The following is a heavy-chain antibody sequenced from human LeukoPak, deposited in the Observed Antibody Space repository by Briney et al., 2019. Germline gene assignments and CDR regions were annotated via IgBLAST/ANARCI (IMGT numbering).Heavy chain of an antibody. V-gene: IGHV3-7*01. CDR3: ARDRIPLPNDY. D-gene: IGHD2-21*01. CDR2: IKQDGSEK. Sequence: GGSLRLSCAASGFTFSSYWMSWVRQAPGKGLEWVANIKQDGSEKYYVDALKGRFTVSRDNAENALYLQINSLRAGDTAVYYCARDRIPLPNDYWGQGTLVTVSS. J-gene: IGHJ4*02. CDR1: GFTFSSYW.